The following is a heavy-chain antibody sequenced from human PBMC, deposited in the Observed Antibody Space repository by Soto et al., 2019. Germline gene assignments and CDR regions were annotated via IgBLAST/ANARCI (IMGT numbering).Heavy chain of an antibody. V-gene: IGHV1-3*01. Sequence: ASVKVSCKASGYTFTSYAMHWVRQAPGQRLEWMGWINAGNGNTKYSQKFQGRVTITRDTSASTAYMELSSLRSEDTAVYYCARFDGYSSGRVAFDIWGQGTMVTVSS. CDR3: ARFDGYSSGRVAFDI. CDR1: GYTFTSYA. D-gene: IGHD6-19*01. J-gene: IGHJ3*02. CDR2: INAGNGNT.